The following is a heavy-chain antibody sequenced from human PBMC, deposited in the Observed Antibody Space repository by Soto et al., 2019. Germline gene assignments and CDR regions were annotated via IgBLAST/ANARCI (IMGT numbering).Heavy chain of an antibody. CDR2: IWYDGSNK. D-gene: IGHD6-19*01. CDR1: GFTFSSYG. Sequence: GGSLRLSCAASGFTFSSYGMHWVRQAPGKGLEWVAVIWYDGSNKYYADSVKGRFTISRDNSKNTLYLQMNSLRAEDTAVYYCAREEQWLDGYYYYYYMDVWGKGTTVTVSS. J-gene: IGHJ6*03. CDR3: AREEQWLDGYYYYYYMDV. V-gene: IGHV3-33*01.